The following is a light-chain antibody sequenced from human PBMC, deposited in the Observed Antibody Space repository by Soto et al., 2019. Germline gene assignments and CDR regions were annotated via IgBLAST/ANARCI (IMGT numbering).Light chain of an antibody. V-gene: IGLV2-18*02. CDR3: GSYTTSTTNV. J-gene: IGLJ1*01. Sequence: QSVLTQPSSVRGSPGQSVTISCTGTSRDVGSYHRVSWYQQPPGTAPKLMLYEGSNRPSEVPDRFSGSKSDNTASLTISGLQAEDEADYYCGSYTTSTTNVFETGTKVTVL. CDR2: EGS. CDR1: SRDVGSYHR.